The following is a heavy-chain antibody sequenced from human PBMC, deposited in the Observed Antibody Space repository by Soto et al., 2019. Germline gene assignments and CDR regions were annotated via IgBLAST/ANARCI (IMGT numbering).Heavy chain of an antibody. V-gene: IGHV3-48*02. CDR2: ISGSSSTI. CDR3: AGALGYSGAGGMDV. Sequence: EVQLVESGGGLVQPGGSLRLTCVASGFTFNTYSMNWVRQAPGKGLEWLSYISGSSSTIYYVDSVKGRFTISRDNAKNSRNRQMSSLRDEQRAMDDGAGALGYSGAGGMDVWGQGNSVTVSS. D-gene: IGHD5-12*01. CDR1: GFTFNTYS. J-gene: IGHJ6*02.